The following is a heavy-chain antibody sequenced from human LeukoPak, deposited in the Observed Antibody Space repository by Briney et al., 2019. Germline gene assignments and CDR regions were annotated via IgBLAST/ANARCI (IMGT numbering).Heavy chain of an antibody. CDR1: GYSISSGYY. CDR3: ARALSRAAVAAPVY. V-gene: IGHV4-38-2*01. J-gene: IGHJ4*02. CDR2: IYHSGST. Sequence: PSETLSLTCAVSGYSISSGYYWGWIRQPPGKGLEWIGSIYHSGSTYYNPSLKSRVTISVDTSKNQFSLKLSSVTAADTAVYYCARALSRAAVAAPVYWGQGTLVTVSS. D-gene: IGHD6-19*01.